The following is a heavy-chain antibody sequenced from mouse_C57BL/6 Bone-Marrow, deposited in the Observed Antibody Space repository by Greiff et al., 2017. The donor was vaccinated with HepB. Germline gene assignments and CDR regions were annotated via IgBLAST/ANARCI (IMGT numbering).Heavy chain of an antibody. D-gene: IGHD3-2*02. J-gene: IGHJ3*01. Sequence: VQLKESGGGLVKPGGSLKLSCAASGFTFSSYAMSWVRQTPEKRLEWVATISDGGSYTYYPDNVKGRFTISRDNAKNNLYLQMSHLKSEDTAMYYCARKTAQATGAWFAYWGQGTLVTVSA. CDR1: GFTFSSYA. V-gene: IGHV5-4*01. CDR3: ARKTAQATGAWFAY. CDR2: ISDGGSYT.